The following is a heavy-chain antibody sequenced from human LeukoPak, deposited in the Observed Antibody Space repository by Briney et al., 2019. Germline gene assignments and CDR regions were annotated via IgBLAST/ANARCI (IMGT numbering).Heavy chain of an antibody. V-gene: IGHV4-31*03. CDR3: ARSSDSSSADFDY. Sequence: PSQTLSLTCTVSGGSISSGGYYWSWIRQHPGKGLEWIGYIYYSGSTYYNPSLKSRVTISVDTSKNQFSLKPSSVTAADTAVYYCARSSDSSSADFDYWGQGTLVTVSS. CDR1: GGSISSGGYY. CDR2: IYYSGST. D-gene: IGHD6-6*01. J-gene: IGHJ4*02.